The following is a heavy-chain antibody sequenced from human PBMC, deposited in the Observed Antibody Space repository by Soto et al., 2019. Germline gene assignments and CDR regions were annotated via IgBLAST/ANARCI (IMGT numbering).Heavy chain of an antibody. Sequence: SETLSLTCTVSGVAINTNNYYWGCVRQPPGKGLEWIGNIFYSGSTFYNPSLRSRLTISVDTSKNQFSLRLNSLTAADAAVYYCAGFVVPASRNTGFDYWGQGTLVTVSS. CDR3: AGFVVPASRNTGFDY. CDR2: IFYSGST. J-gene: IGHJ4*02. V-gene: IGHV4-39*01. D-gene: IGHD2-15*01. CDR1: GVAINTNNYY.